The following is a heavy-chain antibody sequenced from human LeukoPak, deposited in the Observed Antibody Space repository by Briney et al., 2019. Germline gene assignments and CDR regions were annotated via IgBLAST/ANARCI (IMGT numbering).Heavy chain of an antibody. D-gene: IGHD1-26*01. CDR2: IYYSGST. CDR1: GGSINSGNHY. V-gene: IGHV4-39*01. Sequence: SETLSLTCTVSGGSINSGNHYWGWIRQSPGKGLEWIGNIYYSGSTYYNPSLKSRVTISVDTSKNQFSLKLSSVTAADTAVYYCASAERPWEYYYMDVWGKGTTVTISS. J-gene: IGHJ6*03. CDR3: ASAERPWEYYYMDV.